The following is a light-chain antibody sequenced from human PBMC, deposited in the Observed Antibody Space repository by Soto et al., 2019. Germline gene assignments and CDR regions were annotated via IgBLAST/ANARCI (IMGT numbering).Light chain of an antibody. CDR2: DAF. J-gene: IGKJ4*01. CDR3: QQRSSWPLT. V-gene: IGKV3-11*01. Sequence: EIVLTQSPATLSLSPGERATLSCRASQSVGSYFAWYQQKPGQAPMLLIYDAFSRATGIPARFSGSGSATDFTLTISSLEPEDFAVYFCQQRSSWPLTFGGGTMVEIK. CDR1: QSVGSY.